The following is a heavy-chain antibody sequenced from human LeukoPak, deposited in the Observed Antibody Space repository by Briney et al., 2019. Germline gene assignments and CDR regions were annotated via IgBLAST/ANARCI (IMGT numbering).Heavy chain of an antibody. CDR1: GYTFTGYY. D-gene: IGHD3-10*01. Sequence: EASVKVSCKASGYTFTGYYMHWVRQAPGQGLEWMGWISAYNGNTNYAQKLQGRVTMTTDTSTSTAYMELRSLRSDDTAVYYCARVWPAVRGVISVGAFDIWGQGTMVTVSS. CDR3: ARVWPAVRGVISVGAFDI. V-gene: IGHV1-18*04. J-gene: IGHJ3*02. CDR2: ISAYNGNT.